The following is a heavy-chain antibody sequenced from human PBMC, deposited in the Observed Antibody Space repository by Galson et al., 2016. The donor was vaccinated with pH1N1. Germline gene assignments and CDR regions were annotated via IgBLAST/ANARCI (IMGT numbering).Heavy chain of an antibody. D-gene: IGHD5-12*01. CDR2: LYHSGST. CDR3: ATYIVAPLFDAFDI. J-gene: IGHJ3*02. V-gene: IGHV4-38-2*01. CDR1: GYSISSGYY. Sequence: ETLSLTCAVSGYSISSGYYWAWIRQPPGTGLEWIGSLYHSGSTYYNPSLKSRVTISVDTSKNQFSLNLNSVTAADTAVYYCATYIVAPLFDAFDIWGQGTMVTVSS.